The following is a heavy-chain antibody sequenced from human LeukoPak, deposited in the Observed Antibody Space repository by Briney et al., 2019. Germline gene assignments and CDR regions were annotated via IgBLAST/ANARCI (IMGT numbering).Heavy chain of an antibody. CDR3: ATFYDSSGYSQFDY. CDR2: FDPEDGET. V-gene: IGHV1-24*01. D-gene: IGHD3-22*01. Sequence: ASVKVSCKVSGYTLTGLSMHWVRQAPGKGPEWMGGFDPEDGETIYAQKFQGRVTMTEDTSTDTAYMELSSLRSEDTAVYYCATFYDSSGYSQFDYWGQGTLVTVSS. J-gene: IGHJ4*02. CDR1: GYTLTGLS.